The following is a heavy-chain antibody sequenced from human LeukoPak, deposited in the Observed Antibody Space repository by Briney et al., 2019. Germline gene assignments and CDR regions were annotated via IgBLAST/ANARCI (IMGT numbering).Heavy chain of an antibody. D-gene: IGHD3-10*01. CDR3: AKAAPPGFLPPFDY. CDR1: GFTFSSYA. CDR2: ISGSGGST. J-gene: IGHJ4*02. Sequence: PGGPLRLSCAASGFTFSSYAMSWVPHAPGKGLEWVSAISGSGGSTYYADSVKGRFTISRDNSKNTLYLQMNSLRAEDTAVYYCAKAAPPGFLPPFDYWGQGTLVTVSS. V-gene: IGHV3-23*01.